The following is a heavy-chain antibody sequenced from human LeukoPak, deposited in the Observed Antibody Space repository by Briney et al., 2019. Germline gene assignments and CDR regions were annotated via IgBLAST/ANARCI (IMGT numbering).Heavy chain of an antibody. J-gene: IGHJ4*02. CDR2: ISSNDTTM. CDR1: GFTFSTYS. V-gene: IGHV3-48*01. D-gene: IGHD6-19*01. CDR3: AKYTAYSTGWPSY. Sequence: GGSLRLSCAASGFTFSTYSMNWVRQAPGKGLEWIAFISSNDTTMYYADSVKGRFSISRDNSKNTLYLQMNSLRAEDTAVYYCAKYTAYSTGWPSYWGQGTLVTVS.